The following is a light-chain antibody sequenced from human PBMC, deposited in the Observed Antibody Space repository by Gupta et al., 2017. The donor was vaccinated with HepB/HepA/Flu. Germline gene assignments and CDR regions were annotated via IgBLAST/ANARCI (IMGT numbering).Light chain of an antibody. V-gene: IGLV2-14*03. Sequence: QSALTQPASVSGSPGQSVTISCTGTSSDVGANDYVSWYQPHPGKAPKLIIYDVSVRPSGISHRLSGSRSGNTASLTISGLQAEDEADYYCSSYTISSIWVFGGGTKVTVL. CDR2: DVS. CDR1: SSDVGANDY. CDR3: SSYTISSIWV. J-gene: IGLJ3*02.